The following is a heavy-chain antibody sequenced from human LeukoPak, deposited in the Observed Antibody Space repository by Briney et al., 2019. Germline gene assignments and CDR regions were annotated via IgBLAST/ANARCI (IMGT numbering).Heavy chain of an antibody. CDR1: GGTFSSYA. D-gene: IGHD3-22*01. CDR3: ARVYGRDSSGELRRYFDY. CDR2: IIPIFGTA. V-gene: IGHV1-69*13. J-gene: IGHJ4*02. Sequence: SVKVSCRASGGTFSSYAISWVRQAPGQGLEWMGGIIPIFGTANYAQKFQGRVTITADESTSTAYMELSSLRSEDTAVYYCARVYGRDSSGELRRYFDYWGQGTLVTVSS.